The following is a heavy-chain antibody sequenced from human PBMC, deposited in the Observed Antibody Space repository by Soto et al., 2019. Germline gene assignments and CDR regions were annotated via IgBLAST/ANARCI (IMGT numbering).Heavy chain of an antibody. CDR2: IYHSGST. V-gene: IGHV4-30-2*01. CDR3: ARGPYYDSSGYSPRPYYFDY. Sequence: PSETLSLTCAVSGGPISSGGYSWSWIRQPPGKGLEWIGYIYHSGSTYYNPSLKSRVTISVDRSKNQFSLKLSSVTAADTAVYYCARGPYYDSSGYSPRPYYFDYWGQGTLVTVSS. CDR1: GGPISSGGYS. D-gene: IGHD3-22*01. J-gene: IGHJ4*02.